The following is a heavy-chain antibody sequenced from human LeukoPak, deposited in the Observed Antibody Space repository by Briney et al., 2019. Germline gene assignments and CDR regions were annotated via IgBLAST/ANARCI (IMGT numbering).Heavy chain of an antibody. CDR3: ARDVAVAGQGHAFDI. D-gene: IGHD6-19*01. CDR1: GGSISSSSYY. Sequence: SETLSLTCTVSGGSISSSSYYWGWIRQPPGKGLEWIGSMYYSGRTDYNPSLKSRVTISVDTSKNQFSLKLSSVTAADTAVFYCARDVAVAGQGHAFDIWGQGTMVTVSS. CDR2: MYYSGRT. J-gene: IGHJ3*02. V-gene: IGHV4-39*07.